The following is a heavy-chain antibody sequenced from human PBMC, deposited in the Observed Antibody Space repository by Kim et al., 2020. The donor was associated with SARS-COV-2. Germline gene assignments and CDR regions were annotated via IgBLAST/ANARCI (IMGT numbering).Heavy chain of an antibody. J-gene: IGHJ6*01. D-gene: IGHD1-26*01. CDR3: AKDRLGGSYPHYYYYGM. CDR1: GFTFDDYA. Sequence: GGSLRLSCAASGFTFDDYAMHWVRQAPGKGLEWVSGISWNSGSIGYADSVKGRFTISRDNAKNSLYLQMNSLRAEDTALYYCAKDRLGGSYPHYYYYGM. V-gene: IGHV3-9*01. CDR2: ISWNSGSI.